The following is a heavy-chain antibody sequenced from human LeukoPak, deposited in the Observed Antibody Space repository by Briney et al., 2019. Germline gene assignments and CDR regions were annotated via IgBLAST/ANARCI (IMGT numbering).Heavy chain of an antibody. V-gene: IGHV3-48*03. D-gene: IGHD5-12*01. CDR1: AFTFSSYE. J-gene: IGHJ4*02. CDR2: ISSSTSII. CDR3: ARGTTGGYSPSH. Sequence: PGGSLRLSCEASAFTFSSYEMNWVRQAPGKGLEWVSYISSSTSIIHYTDSVKGRFTISRDNAQNSPYLQMNSLRAEDTAVYYCARGTTGGYSPSHWGQGTLVTVSS.